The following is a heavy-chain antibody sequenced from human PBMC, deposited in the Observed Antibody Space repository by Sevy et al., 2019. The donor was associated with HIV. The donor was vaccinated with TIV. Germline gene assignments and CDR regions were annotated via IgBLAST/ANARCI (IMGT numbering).Heavy chain of an antibody. J-gene: IGHJ6*02. D-gene: IGHD6-6*01. CDR3: ARILLHSSSSLSSYYYYYYGMDV. CDR2: IDWDDDK. V-gene: IGHV2-70*01. Sequence: SGPTLVKPTQTLTLTCTFSGFSLSTSGMCVSWIRQPPGKALEWLALIDWDDDKYYSTSLKTRLTISKDTSKNQVVLTMTNMDPVDTATYYCARILLHSSSSLSSYYYYYYGMDVWGQGTTVTVSS. CDR1: GFSLSTSGMC.